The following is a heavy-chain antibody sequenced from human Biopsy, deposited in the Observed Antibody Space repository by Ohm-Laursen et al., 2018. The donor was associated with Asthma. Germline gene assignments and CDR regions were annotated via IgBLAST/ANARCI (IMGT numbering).Heavy chain of an antibody. CDR1: EFSVSSSY. D-gene: IGHD4-17*01. J-gene: IGHJ6*02. CDR3: TRTTTVTTTYAMDV. Sequence: SLRLSCAASEFSVSSSYMSWVRQAPGKGLEWVLVIYNDGRACYADSVKGRFTVSRDNSKNTLFLQMNSLRAEDTAVYYCTRTTTVTTTYAMDVWGRGTTVTVSS. CDR2: IYNDGRA. V-gene: IGHV3-53*01.